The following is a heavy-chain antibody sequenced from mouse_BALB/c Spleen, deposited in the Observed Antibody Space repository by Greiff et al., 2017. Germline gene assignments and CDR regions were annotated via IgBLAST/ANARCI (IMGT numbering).Heavy chain of an antibody. CDR3: ASGGIYYYGSSFYYAMDY. CDR1: GFSLTGYG. Sequence: ESGPGLVAPSQSLSITCTVSGFSLTGYGVNWVRQPPGKGLEWLGMIWGDGSTDYNSALKSRLSISKGNSKSQVFLKMNSLQTDDTARYYCASGGIYYYGSSFYYAMDYWGQGTSVTVSS. D-gene: IGHD1-1*01. V-gene: IGHV2-6-7*01. J-gene: IGHJ4*01. CDR2: IWGDGST.